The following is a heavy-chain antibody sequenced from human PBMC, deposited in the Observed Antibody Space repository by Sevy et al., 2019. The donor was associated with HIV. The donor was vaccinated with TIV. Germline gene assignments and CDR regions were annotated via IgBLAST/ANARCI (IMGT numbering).Heavy chain of an antibody. J-gene: IGHJ6*02. CDR2: ISSSSAYK. V-gene: IGHV3-21*01. D-gene: IGHD2-8*01. CDR3: ARVGRIPGVQDRQLYALDV. CDR1: GFTFENEG. Sequence: GGSLRLSCATSGFTFENEGMNWVRQAPGKGLEWVSSISSSSAYKYYADSVRGRFTISRDDAKNSVNLQMNNLRAEDTAVYYCARVGRIPGVQDRQLYALDVWGQGTTVTVSS.